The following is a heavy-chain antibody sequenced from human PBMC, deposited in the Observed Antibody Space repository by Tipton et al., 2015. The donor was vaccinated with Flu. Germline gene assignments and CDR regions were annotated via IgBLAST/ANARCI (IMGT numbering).Heavy chain of an antibody. J-gene: IGHJ4*02. V-gene: IGHV4-61*09. D-gene: IGHD2-2*01. Sequence: TLSLTCTVSGGSISGGGYYWSWIRQPAGKGLEWIGYIYNSAYTKYNPSLESRVTISADTPKKQFSLQLRSVTAADTAVYYCARDPSLGMPDYFDYWGQGTLVTASS. CDR2: IYNSAYT. CDR1: GGSISGGGYY. CDR3: ARDPSLGMPDYFDY.